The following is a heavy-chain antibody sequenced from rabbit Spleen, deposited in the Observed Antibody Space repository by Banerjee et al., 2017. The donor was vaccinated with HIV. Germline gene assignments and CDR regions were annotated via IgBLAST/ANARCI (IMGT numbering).Heavy chain of an antibody. D-gene: IGHD1-1*01. J-gene: IGHJ2*01. CDR3: ARNYVNAFDP. Sequence: QSLEESGGDLVKPGASLTLTCTASGFTISSSYWICWVRQAPGKGLEWIACIYAGSSGSTYYASWAKGRFTISKSSSTTVTLQMTSLTAADTATYFCARNYVNAFDPWGPGTLVTVS. V-gene: IGHV1S40*01. CDR2: IYAGSSGST. CDR1: GFTISSSYW.